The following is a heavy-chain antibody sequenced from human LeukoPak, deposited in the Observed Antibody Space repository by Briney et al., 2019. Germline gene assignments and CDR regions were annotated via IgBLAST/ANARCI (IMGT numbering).Heavy chain of an antibody. V-gene: IGHV1-69*13. CDR2: IIPIFGTA. Sequence: ASVKVSCKASGGTFSSYAISWVRQAPGQGLEWMGGIIPIFGTANYAQKFQGRVTITADESTSTAYMELSSLRSEDTAVYYRARGLRGPLPIDYWGQGTLVTVSS. CDR3: ARGLRGPLPIDY. D-gene: IGHD3-10*01. J-gene: IGHJ4*02. CDR1: GGTFSSYA.